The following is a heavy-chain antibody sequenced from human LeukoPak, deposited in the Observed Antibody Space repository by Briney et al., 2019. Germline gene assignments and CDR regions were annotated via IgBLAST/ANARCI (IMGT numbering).Heavy chain of an antibody. J-gene: IGHJ4*02. V-gene: IGHV3-9*03. CDR3: AKDDHCCLTTVTTLGY. D-gene: IGHD4-11*01. CDR2: ISWNSGSI. CDR1: GFIFSSYW. Sequence: HPGGSLRLSCVASGFIFSSYWMTWVRLAPGKGLEWVSGISWNSGSIGYADSVKGRFTISRDNAKNSLYLQMNSLRAEDMALYYCAKDDHCCLTTVTTLGYWGQGTLVTVSS.